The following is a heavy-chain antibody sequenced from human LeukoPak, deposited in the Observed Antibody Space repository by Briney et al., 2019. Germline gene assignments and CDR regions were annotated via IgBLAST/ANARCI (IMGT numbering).Heavy chain of an antibody. V-gene: IGHV3-30-3*01. Sequence: GGSLRLSCAASGFTFTNFAVSWVRQAPGKGLEWVAIVSFDGNKKSYGDAVKGRFTISRDTSQNTMYLQMDSLRPEDTAVYYCARDSIARGSGSYLNSWGQGTLVSVSS. J-gene: IGHJ4*02. CDR1: GFTFTNFA. D-gene: IGHD1-26*01. CDR3: ARDSIARGSGSYLNS. CDR2: VSFDGNKK.